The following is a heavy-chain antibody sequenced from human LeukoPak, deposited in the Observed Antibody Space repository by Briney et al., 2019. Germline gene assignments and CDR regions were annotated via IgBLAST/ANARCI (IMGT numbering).Heavy chain of an antibody. Sequence: PGGSLRLSCAASGFTFSSYWMSWVRQAPGKGLEWVANIKQDGSEKYYVDSVKDRFTISRDNAKNSLYLQMNSLRAEDTAVYYCARDRPFYGSGSYYNPWGQGTLVTVSS. CDR1: GFTFSSYW. CDR3: ARDRPFYGSGSYYNP. D-gene: IGHD3-10*01. J-gene: IGHJ5*02. CDR2: IKQDGSEK. V-gene: IGHV3-7*03.